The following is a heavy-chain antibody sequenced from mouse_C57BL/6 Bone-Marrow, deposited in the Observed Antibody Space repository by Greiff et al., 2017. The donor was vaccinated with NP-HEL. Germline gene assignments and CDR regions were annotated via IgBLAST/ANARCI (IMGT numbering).Heavy chain of an antibody. V-gene: IGHV1-64*01. Sequence: QVHVKQPGAELVKPGASVKLSCKASGYTFTSYWMHWVKQRPGQGLEWIGMIHPNSGSTNYNEKFKSKATLTVDKSSSTAYMQLSSLTSEDSAVYYCAKLTPYYAMDYWGQGTSVTVSS. J-gene: IGHJ4*01. CDR1: GYTFTSYW. CDR3: AKLTPYYAMDY. CDR2: IHPNSGST.